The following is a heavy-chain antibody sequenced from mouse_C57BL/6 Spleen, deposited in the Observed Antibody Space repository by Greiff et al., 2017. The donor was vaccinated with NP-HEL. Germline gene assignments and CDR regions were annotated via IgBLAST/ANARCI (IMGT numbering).Heavy chain of an antibody. CDR3: ARSYYYGSSYDYYAMDD. Sequence: VQLQEPGPELVKPGASVKISCKASGYAFSSSWMHWVKQRPGQGLEWIGRIYPGDGDTNYNGKFKGKATLTADKSSSTAYMQLSSLTSVDSAVYFCARSYYYGSSYDYYAMDDWGQGTSVTVSS. CDR2: IYPGDGDT. D-gene: IGHD1-1*01. CDR1: GYAFSSSW. J-gene: IGHJ4*01. V-gene: IGHV1-82*01.